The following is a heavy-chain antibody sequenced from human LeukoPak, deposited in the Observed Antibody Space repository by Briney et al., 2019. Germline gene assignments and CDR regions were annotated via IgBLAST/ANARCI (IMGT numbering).Heavy chain of an antibody. CDR3: ATPTYYYDSNAFDI. J-gene: IGHJ3*02. CDR1: GYTLTELS. Sequence: GASVKVSCKVSGYTLTELSMHWVRQAPGKGLEWMGGFDPEDGETIYAQKFQGRVTMTEDTSTDTAYMELSSLRSEDTAVYYCATPTYYYDSNAFDIWGQGTMVTVSS. D-gene: IGHD3-22*01. CDR2: FDPEDGET. V-gene: IGHV1-24*01.